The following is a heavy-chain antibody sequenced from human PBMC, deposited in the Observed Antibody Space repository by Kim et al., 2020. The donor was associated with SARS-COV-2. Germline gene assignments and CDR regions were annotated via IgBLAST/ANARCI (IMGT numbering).Heavy chain of an antibody. Sequence: GGSLRLSCEASGFVLSDYYMHWVRQTPEKGLQWLAYIDSRDTMRIYGDYLKGRITISRDNAKRSLFLDINSLRADDTALYYCARQRDYDSVNSYREGFDVWGQGTAVTVSS. CDR2: IDSRDTMR. J-gene: IGHJ3*01. V-gene: IGHV3-11*01. D-gene: IGHD3-22*01. CDR3: ARQRDYDSVNSYREGFDV. CDR1: GFVLSDYY.